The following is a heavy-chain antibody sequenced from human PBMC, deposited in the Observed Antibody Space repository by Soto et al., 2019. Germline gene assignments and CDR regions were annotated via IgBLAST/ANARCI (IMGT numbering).Heavy chain of an antibody. V-gene: IGHV4-4*07. D-gene: IGHD4-17*01. CDR1: GGSMSSYY. CDR3: ARDGDYHVGAFDV. Sequence: QVQLQESGPGLVKPSETLSLTCTVSGGSMSSYYWSWIRQPAGKGLEWIGRISTTGSTNYNPSLKSRVTMSVDTSKNQFSLNLSSVTAADTAVYYCARDGDYHVGAFDVWGQGTMVSVSS. CDR2: ISTTGST. J-gene: IGHJ3*01.